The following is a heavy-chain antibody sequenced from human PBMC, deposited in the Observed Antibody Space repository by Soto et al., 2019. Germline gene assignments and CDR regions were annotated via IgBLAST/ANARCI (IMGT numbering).Heavy chain of an antibody. CDR2: ISAYNGNT. CDR1: GYTFTSYG. V-gene: IGHV1-18*01. D-gene: IGHD3-10*01. CDR3: AREMVRGVIGYYYGMDV. J-gene: IGHJ6*02. Sequence: ASVKVSCKASGYTFTSYGISWVRQAPGQGLEWMGWISAYNGNTNYAQKLQGRVTMTTDTSTSTAYMELRSLRSDDTAVYYCAREMVRGVIGYYYGMDVWGQGTTVTVSS.